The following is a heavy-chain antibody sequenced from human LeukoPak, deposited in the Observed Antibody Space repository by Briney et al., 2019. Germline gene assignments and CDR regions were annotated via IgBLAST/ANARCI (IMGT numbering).Heavy chain of an antibody. CDR3: ARRSGSSYDYDY. J-gene: IGHJ4*02. V-gene: IGHV5-51*01. D-gene: IGHD5-12*01. CDR1: GYRFINYW. Sequence: GESLKISCKGSGYRFINYWIGWVRQMPGKGLEWMGIIYPGDSDTRYSPSFQGQVTISADKSISTAYLQWTSLQASDSAIYYCARRSGSSYDYDYWGQGTLVTVSS. CDR2: IYPGDSDT.